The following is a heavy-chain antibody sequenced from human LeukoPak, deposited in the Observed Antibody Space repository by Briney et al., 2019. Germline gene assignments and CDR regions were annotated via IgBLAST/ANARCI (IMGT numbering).Heavy chain of an antibody. D-gene: IGHD3-10*01. Sequence: GGSLRLSCTGSGFTFGDYVMNWVRQAPGKGLEWVGSIRSKVYDEITEYAAPVKGRFTISRDDSKSIAYLQMKRVETEDTAVYYCSPGSMNVWGKGTTVTVSS. V-gene: IGHV3-49*04. CDR3: SPGSMNV. J-gene: IGHJ6*03. CDR1: GFTFGDYV. CDR2: IRSKVYDEIT.